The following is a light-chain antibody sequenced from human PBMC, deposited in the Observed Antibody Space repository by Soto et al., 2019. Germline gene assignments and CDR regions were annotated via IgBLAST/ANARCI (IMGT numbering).Light chain of an antibody. Sequence: AIQMTQSPSSLSASVGDRVTITCRASQGIRNDVGWYQQKPGKAPELLIHAASILQTGVPSRFSGSGSGTDFTLAISSLQPEDFATYYCLQDYSYPRSFGQGTKVEI. CDR3: LQDYSYPRS. V-gene: IGKV1-6*01. CDR1: QGIRND. J-gene: IGKJ1*01. CDR2: AAS.